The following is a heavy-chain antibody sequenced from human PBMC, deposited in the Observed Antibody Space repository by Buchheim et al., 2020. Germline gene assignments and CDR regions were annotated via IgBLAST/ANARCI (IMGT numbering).Heavy chain of an antibody. CDR3: ARGLHDYGDYGIDY. CDR2: IYYSGST. CDR1: GGSISSSSYY. V-gene: IGHV4-31*03. J-gene: IGHJ4*02. D-gene: IGHD4-17*01. Sequence: QLQLQESGPGLVKPSETLSLTCTVSGGSISSSSYYWGWIRQHPGKGLEWIGYIYYSGSTYYNPSLKSRVTISVDTSKNQFSLKLSSVTAADTAVYYCARGLHDYGDYGIDYWGQGTL.